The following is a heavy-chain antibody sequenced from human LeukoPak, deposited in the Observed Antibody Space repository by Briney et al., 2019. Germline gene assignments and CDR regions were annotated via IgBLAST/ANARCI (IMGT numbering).Heavy chain of an antibody. D-gene: IGHD2-2*01. CDR3: AKLPPRVVPSANYYFDY. CDR1: GFTFSSYA. CDR2: IGDSGSST. V-gene: IGHV3-23*01. Sequence: GGSLRLSCAASGFTFSSYAMSWVRQAPGKGLEWVSAIGDSGSSTYYADSVKGRFTISRDKSKNTLYLQMNILRAEDTAVYYCAKLPPRVVPSANYYFDYWGQGTLVTVSS. J-gene: IGHJ4*02.